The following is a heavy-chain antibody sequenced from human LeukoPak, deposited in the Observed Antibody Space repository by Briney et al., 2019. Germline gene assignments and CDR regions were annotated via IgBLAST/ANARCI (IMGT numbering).Heavy chain of an antibody. CDR3: ARCYLYYYDSSGYPDY. Sequence: GGSLRLSCAASGFTFSSYEMNWVRQAPGKGLEWVSYISSSGSTIYYADSVKGRFTISRDNAKNSLYLQMNSLRAEDTAVYYCARCYLYYYDSSGYPDYWGQGTLVTVSS. V-gene: IGHV3-48*03. CDR2: ISSSGSTI. D-gene: IGHD3-22*01. J-gene: IGHJ4*02. CDR1: GFTFSSYE.